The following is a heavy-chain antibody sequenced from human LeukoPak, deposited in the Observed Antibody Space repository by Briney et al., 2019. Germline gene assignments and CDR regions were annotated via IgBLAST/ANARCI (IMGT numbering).Heavy chain of an antibody. V-gene: IGHV4-31*03. D-gene: IGHD6-13*01. J-gene: IGHJ5*02. CDR2: IYYSGST. CDR3: AREYSSSWYKSVAFWFDP. CDR1: GGSISSGGYY. Sequence: PSQTLSLTCTVSGGSISSGGYYWSWIRQHPGKGLEWIGYIYYSGSTYYNPSLKSRVTISVDTSKNQFSLKLSSVTAADTAVYYCAREYSSSWYKSVAFWFDPWGQGTLVTVSS.